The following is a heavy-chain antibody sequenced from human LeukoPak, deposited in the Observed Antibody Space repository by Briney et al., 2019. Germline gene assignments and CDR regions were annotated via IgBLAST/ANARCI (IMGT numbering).Heavy chain of an antibody. Sequence: SETLSLTCTVSGGSISSRPYYWGWVRQPPGKGLEWIGTISYSGTTYYSPSLKSRVTISVDTSKNQFSLRLTSVTAADTAVYYCARQEQQLIYNWFDPWGQGTLVTVSS. CDR2: ISYSGTT. J-gene: IGHJ5*02. CDR3: ARQEQQLIYNWFDP. CDR1: GGSISSRPYY. V-gene: IGHV4-39*07. D-gene: IGHD6-13*01.